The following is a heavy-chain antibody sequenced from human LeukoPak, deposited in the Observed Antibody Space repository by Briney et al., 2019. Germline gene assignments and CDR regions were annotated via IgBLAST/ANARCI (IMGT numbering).Heavy chain of an antibody. Sequence: GGSLRLSCAASGFNFSSYAMHWVRQAPGKGLEWVAVISYDGSNKYYADSAKGRFTISRDNSKNTLYLQMNSLRAEDTAVYYCARDGYWGQGTLVTVSS. CDR2: ISYDGSNK. CDR1: GFNFSSYA. CDR3: ARDGY. V-gene: IGHV3-30-3*01. J-gene: IGHJ4*02.